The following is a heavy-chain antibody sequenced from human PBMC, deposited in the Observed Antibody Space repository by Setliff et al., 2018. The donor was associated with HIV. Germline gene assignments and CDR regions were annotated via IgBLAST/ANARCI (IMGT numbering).Heavy chain of an antibody. V-gene: IGHV4-4*07. CDR1: GVSIDKNY. J-gene: IGHJ6*03. CDR2: VYMSGKT. Sequence: SETLSLTCTVSGVSIDKNYWSWVRRPPGKGLEWIGRVYMSGKTNYSPSLKSRVTMSADTSKNQVSLKLTSVTAADTAVYYCAKDAGVTGGLYRYYIGAWGNGTTVTVSS. D-gene: IGHD2-8*01. CDR3: AKDAGVTGGLYRYYIGA.